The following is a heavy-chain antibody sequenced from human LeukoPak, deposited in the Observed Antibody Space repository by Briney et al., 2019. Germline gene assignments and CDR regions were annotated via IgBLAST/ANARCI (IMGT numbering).Heavy chain of an antibody. V-gene: IGHV3-23*01. CDR1: GFTFRSYA. CDR2: IGGSGSST. Sequence: GRSLRLSCVAAGFTFRSYAMHWVRQAPGKGLEWVSGIGGSGSSTYYAESVKGRFTISRDNSKNTLYLQMNSLRAEDTAAYYCAKAVDDYFFDYWGQGTLVTVSS. D-gene: IGHD2-21*02. CDR3: AKAVDDYFFDY. J-gene: IGHJ4*02.